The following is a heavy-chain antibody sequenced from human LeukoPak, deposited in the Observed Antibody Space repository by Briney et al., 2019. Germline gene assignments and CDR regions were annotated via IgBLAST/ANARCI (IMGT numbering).Heavy chain of an antibody. CDR2: ISSSSSYI. D-gene: IGHD4-17*01. Sequence: GGSLRLSCAASGFTFSSYSMNWVRQAPGKGLEWVSSISSSSSYIYYADSVKGRFTISIDNAKNSLYLQMNSLRAEDTAVYYCARAFSDDYGDVYNWFDPWGQGTLVTVSS. CDR3: ARAFSDDYGDVYNWFDP. J-gene: IGHJ5*02. V-gene: IGHV3-21*01. CDR1: GFTFSSYS.